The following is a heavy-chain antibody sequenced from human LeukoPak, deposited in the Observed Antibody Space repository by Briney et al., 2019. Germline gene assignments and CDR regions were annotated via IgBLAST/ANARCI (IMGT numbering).Heavy chain of an antibody. D-gene: IGHD3-22*01. CDR3: ARVRQSSGYYNLYYYYGMDV. J-gene: IGHJ6*02. CDR1: GGTFSNYA. CDR2: IIPILGIA. V-gene: IGHV1-69*04. Sequence: SVKVSCKASGGTFSNYAISWVRQAPGQGLEWMGRIIPILGIANYAQKFQGRVTITADKSTSTAYMELSSLRSEDTAVYYCARVRQSSGYYNLYYYYGMDVWGQGTTVTVSS.